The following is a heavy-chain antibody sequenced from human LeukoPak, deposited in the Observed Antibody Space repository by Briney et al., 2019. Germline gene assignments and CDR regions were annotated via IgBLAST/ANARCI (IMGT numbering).Heavy chain of an antibody. D-gene: IGHD3-10*01. Sequence: GGSLRLSCAASGFTFSGYGMHWVRQTPGKGLEWVAAISYDGSNQYYADSVKGRFTISRDNSKNTLYLQMNSLRAEDTAVYYCAKVGGVTMVQGVIRRTRYYFDYWGQGTLVTVSS. CDR3: AKVGGVTMVQGVIRRTRYYFDY. CDR1: GFTFSGYG. J-gene: IGHJ4*02. CDR2: ISYDGSNQ. V-gene: IGHV3-30*18.